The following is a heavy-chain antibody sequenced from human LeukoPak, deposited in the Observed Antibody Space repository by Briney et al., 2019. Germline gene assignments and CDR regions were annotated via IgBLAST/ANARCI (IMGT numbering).Heavy chain of an antibody. V-gene: IGHV3-9*01. D-gene: IGHD3-16*02. CDR1: GFTFDDYA. CDR3: AKDYYTFGGVIVQ. Sequence: GGSLRLSCAASGFTFDDYAMHWVRQAPGKGLEWVSGINWNSRTIGYADSVKGRFTISRDNAKNSLYLQMNSLRAEDTALYYCAKDYYTFGGVIVQWGQGTLVTVSS. CDR2: INWNSRTI. J-gene: IGHJ4*02.